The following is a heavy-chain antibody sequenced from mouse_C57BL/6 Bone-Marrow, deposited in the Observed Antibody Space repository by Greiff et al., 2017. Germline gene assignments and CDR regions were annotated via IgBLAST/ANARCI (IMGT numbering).Heavy chain of an antibody. D-gene: IGHD2-3*01. Sequence: QVTLKVCGPGILQPSQTLSLTCSFSGFSLSTFGMGVGWIRQPSGKGLEWLAHLWWDDDKYYNPARKSRLTISKDTSKTQVFLKIANVDTADTSTYYCARIVYGYYPYWFAYWGQGTLVTVSA. V-gene: IGHV8-8*01. CDR3: ARIVYGYYPYWFAY. J-gene: IGHJ3*01. CDR1: GFSLSTFGMG. CDR2: LWWDDDK.